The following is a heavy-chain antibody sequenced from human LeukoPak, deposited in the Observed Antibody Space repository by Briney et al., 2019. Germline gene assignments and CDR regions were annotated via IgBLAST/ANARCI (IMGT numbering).Heavy chain of an antibody. J-gene: IGHJ4*02. CDR1: GYTFTNYY. Sequence: ASVKVSCKASGYTFTNYYIYWVRQAPGQGLEWMGIINPSGGSTKYAQKFQGRVTMTRDTSTSTVYMELSSLRSEDTAVYYCAREMATTYYFDYWGQGTLVTVSS. CDR2: INPSGGST. V-gene: IGHV1-46*01. CDR3: AREMATTYYFDY. D-gene: IGHD5-24*01.